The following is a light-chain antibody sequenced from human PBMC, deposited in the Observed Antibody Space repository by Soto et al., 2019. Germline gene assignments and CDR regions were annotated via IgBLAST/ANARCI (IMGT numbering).Light chain of an antibody. Sequence: EIVLTQSPGTLSLSPGERATLSCRAIQSVSSSYLAWYQQKPGQAPRLLIYGASSRATGVPVRFSGSGSGTVFTLTIGSLEPEDSAVYYCQQRKNWPPITFGQGTRLEIK. V-gene: IGKV3D-20*02. CDR1: QSVSSSY. CDR2: GAS. J-gene: IGKJ5*01. CDR3: QQRKNWPPIT.